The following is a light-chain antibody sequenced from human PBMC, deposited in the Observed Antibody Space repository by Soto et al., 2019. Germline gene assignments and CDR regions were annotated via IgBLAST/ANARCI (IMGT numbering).Light chain of an antibody. CDR3: QQSYRSPLN. J-gene: IGKJ3*01. CDR2: GTS. CDR1: QNISHF. V-gene: IGKV1-39*01. Sequence: DIQMTQSPLSLSASVGESVTITCRASQNISHFLNWYQQKPGKPPRLLIFGTSNLQSGVSSRFRGSRYEEDFSLIISGLKPGDFSTYICQQSYRSPLNFGPGTRVG.